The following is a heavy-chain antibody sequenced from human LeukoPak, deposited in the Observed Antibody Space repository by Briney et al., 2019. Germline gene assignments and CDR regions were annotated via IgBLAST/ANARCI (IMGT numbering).Heavy chain of an antibody. V-gene: IGHV3-74*01. J-gene: IGHJ4*02. D-gene: IGHD4-17*01. CDR2: VNSDGSST. Sequence: GGSLRLSCAASGFTFSRFWMHWVRQAPGKGLVWVSHVNSDGSSTSYADSVRGRFTISRDNAKNTLYLQMNSLRAEDTAVYYCARDHYGDYDYWGQGTLVTVSS. CDR1: GFTFSRFW. CDR3: ARDHYGDYDY.